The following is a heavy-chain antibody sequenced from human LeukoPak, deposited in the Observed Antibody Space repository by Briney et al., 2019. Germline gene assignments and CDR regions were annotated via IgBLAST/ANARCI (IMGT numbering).Heavy chain of an antibody. Sequence: PGGSLRLSCAASGFTFSSYAMHWVRQAPGKGLEWVAVISYDGSNKYYADSVKGRFTISRDNSKNTLYLQMNSLRAEDTAVYYCARDVHSSSWHALDYRGQGTLVTVSS. CDR2: ISYDGSNK. D-gene: IGHD6-13*01. CDR3: ARDVHSSSWHALDY. V-gene: IGHV3-30-3*01. J-gene: IGHJ4*02. CDR1: GFTFSSYA.